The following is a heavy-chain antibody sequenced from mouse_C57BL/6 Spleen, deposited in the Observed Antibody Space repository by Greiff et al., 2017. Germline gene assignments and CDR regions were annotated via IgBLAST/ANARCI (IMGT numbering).Heavy chain of an antibody. Sequence: VKLQQSGPELVKPGASVKISCKASGYAFSSSWMNWVKQRPGKGLEWIGRIYPGDGDTNYNGKFKGKGTLTADKSSSTAYMQLSSLTSEDSAVYFCARSPYAMDYWGQGTSVTVSS. CDR2: IYPGDGDT. V-gene: IGHV1-82*01. CDR3: ARSPYAMDY. J-gene: IGHJ4*01. CDR1: GYAFSSSW.